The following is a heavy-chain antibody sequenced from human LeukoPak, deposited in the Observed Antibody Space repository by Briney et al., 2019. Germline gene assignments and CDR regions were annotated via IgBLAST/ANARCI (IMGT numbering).Heavy chain of an antibody. J-gene: IGHJ4*02. Sequence: PGGSLRLSCAASGFTFSSYTMSWVRQAPGKGLEWVSTITTSDGNTYYADSVKGRFTISRDNSKNTLYLQMNSLRAEDTAVYYCARDYGSSGYYFDYWGQGTLVTVSS. V-gene: IGHV3-23*01. CDR3: ARDYGSSGYYFDY. D-gene: IGHD3-22*01. CDR2: ITTSDGNT. CDR1: GFTFSSYT.